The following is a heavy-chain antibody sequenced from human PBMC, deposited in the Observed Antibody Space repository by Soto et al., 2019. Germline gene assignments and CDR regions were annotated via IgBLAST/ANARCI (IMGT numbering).Heavy chain of an antibody. CDR1: GFTFSTYG. CDR2: ISNDGSNK. J-gene: IGHJ4*02. CDR3: VKGTAVFEH. V-gene: IGHV3-30*18. Sequence: QVQLVDSGGGVVQPGRSLRLSCAASGFTFSTYGMHWVRQPPGKGLEWVALISNDGSNKFYADSVKGRFTISRDNSKNTLYLQMNSLRADDTAVYYCVKGTAVFEHWGQGTLVTVSS.